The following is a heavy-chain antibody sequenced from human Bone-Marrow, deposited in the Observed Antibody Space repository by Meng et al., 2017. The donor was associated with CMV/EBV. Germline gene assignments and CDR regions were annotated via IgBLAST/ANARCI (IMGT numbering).Heavy chain of an antibody. CDR1: GFTFSRYG. CDR3: ARGDRATITNNVPYYFDF. J-gene: IGHJ4*02. D-gene: IGHD4-11*01. CDR2: IPNDGSKK. Sequence: GESLKISYATSGFTFSRYGLYWVRQAPGKGLEWVAFIPNDGSKKLYADFVKGRFTVSRDNSKNTLHLQMSSLRAGDTAMYYCARGDRATITNNVPYYFDFWGRGTLVTVSS. V-gene: IGHV3-30*02.